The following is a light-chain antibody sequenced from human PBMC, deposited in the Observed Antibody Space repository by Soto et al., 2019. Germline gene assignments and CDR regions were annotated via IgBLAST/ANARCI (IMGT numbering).Light chain of an antibody. CDR3: CSYAGSYPFV. CDR2: DVD. J-gene: IGLJ1*01. V-gene: IGLV2-11*01. Sequence: SALTQPRSMSGSPGQSVTISCTGTSSDVGGYNYVSWYQHHPGKAPKLMIYDVDKRPSGVPGRFSGSKSGNTASLTISGLQAEDEADYYCCSYAGSYPFVFGTGTKVTVL. CDR1: SSDVGGYNY.